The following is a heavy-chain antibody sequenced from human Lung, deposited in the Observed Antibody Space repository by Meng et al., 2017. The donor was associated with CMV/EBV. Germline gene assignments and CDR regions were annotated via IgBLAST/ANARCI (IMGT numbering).Heavy chain of an antibody. J-gene: IGHJ5*02. Sequence: GGSLRLXCAASEFIFSDYGMSWVRQVPGKGLEWLSGISGSGGRTYYAESIKGRFTISRDNSKNTIYLQMDNLRAEDTAVYYCAKDRGDYSNFRFDPWGQGXLVTVSS. D-gene: IGHD4-11*01. V-gene: IGHV3-23*01. CDR2: ISGSGGRT. CDR3: AKDRGDYSNFRFDP. CDR1: EFIFSDYG.